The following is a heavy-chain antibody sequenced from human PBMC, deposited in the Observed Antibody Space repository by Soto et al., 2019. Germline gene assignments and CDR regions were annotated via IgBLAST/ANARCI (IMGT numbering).Heavy chain of an antibody. D-gene: IGHD3-3*01. CDR1: GDSVSSNSAA. V-gene: IGHV6-1*01. CDR3: ASEVAYYDFWSGYYRYYGMDV. J-gene: IGHJ6*02. Sequence: PSQTLSLTCAISGDSVSSNSAAWNWIRQSPSRGLEWLGRTYYRSKWYNDYAVSVKSRITINPDTSKNQFSLQLNSVTPEDTAVYYCASEVAYYDFWSGYYRYYGMDVWGQGTTVTVSS. CDR2: TYYRSKWYN.